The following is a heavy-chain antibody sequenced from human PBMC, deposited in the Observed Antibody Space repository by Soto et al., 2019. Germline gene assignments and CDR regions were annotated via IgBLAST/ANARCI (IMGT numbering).Heavy chain of an antibody. V-gene: IGHV1-69*13. CDR1: GGTFSSYA. CDR2: IIPIFGTA. D-gene: IGHD3-22*01. J-gene: IGHJ6*02. CDR3: ARAIRGYYDSSGRQSRYYSYYYGMDV. Sequence: ASVKVSCKASGGTFSSYAISWVRQAPGQGLEWMGGIIPIFGTANYAQKFQGRVTITADESTSTAYMELSSLRSEDTAVYYCARAIRGYYDSSGRQSRYYSYYYGMDVWGQGTTVTFSS.